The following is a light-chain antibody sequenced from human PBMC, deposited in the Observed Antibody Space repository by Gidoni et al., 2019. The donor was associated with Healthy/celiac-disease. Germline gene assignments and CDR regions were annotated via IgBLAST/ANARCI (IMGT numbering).Light chain of an antibody. CDR2: DAS. Sequence: EIVLTQSPATLSLPPGERATLSCRASPSVSSYLAWYQQTPGQAPRLLIYDASNRATGIPARFSGSGSGTDFTLTISSLEPEDFAVYYCQQRSNWPPSITFGQGTRLEIK. CDR3: QQRSNWPPSIT. J-gene: IGKJ5*01. CDR1: PSVSSY. V-gene: IGKV3-11*01.